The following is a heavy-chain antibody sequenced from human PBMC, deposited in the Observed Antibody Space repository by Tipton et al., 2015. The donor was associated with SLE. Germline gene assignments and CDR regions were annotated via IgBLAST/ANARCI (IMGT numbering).Heavy chain of an antibody. CDR3: AREGPMNTFDF. J-gene: IGHJ4*02. CDR1: GFDFINKA. V-gene: IGHV3-30*04. Sequence: SLRLSCVASGFDFINKAMHWVRQAPGKGLEWVAVISYDGGHDEVAERVKRRFTISRDNSENTLYLHMKGMGPEDTAVYYCAREGPMNTFDFWGQGTLVTVSS. D-gene: IGHD1/OR15-1a*01. CDR2: ISYDGGHD.